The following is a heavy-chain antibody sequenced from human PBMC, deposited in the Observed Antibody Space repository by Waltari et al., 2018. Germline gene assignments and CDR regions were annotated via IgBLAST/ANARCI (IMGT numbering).Heavy chain of an antibody. CDR3: ARDYSYGPSGY. CDR1: AFTLRSYG. Sequence: QVQLVESGVGVFQPGRSLRLTCAASAFTLRSYGMHWVRQAPGKGLEWVAVIWYDGSNKYYADSVKGRFTISRDNSKNTLYLQMNSLRAEDTAVYYCARDYSYGPSGYWGQGTLVTVSS. CDR2: IWYDGSNK. D-gene: IGHD5-18*01. J-gene: IGHJ4*02. V-gene: IGHV3-33*01.